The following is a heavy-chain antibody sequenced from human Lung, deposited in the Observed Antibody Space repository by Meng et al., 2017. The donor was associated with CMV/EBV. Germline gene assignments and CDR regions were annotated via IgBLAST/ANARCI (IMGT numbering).Heavy chain of an antibody. CDR1: GVSTSSNIR. J-gene: IGHJ4*02. Sequence: QAQLQESGPGLVKPSGTLSLTGGVSGVSTSSNIRWTWVRQPPGKGLEWIGDIDDSGSTNYNPSLNSRISISLDKSKNHFSLKVNSVTAADTAVYYCARGKQDAWELLAYWGQGALVTVSS. D-gene: IGHD1-26*01. V-gene: IGHV4-4*02. CDR3: ARGKQDAWELLAY. CDR2: IDDSGST.